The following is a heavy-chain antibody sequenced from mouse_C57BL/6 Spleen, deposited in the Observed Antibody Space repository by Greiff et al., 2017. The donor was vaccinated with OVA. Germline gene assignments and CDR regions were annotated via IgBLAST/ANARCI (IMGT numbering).Heavy chain of an antibody. CDR1: GYTFTRYW. D-gene: IGHD2-4*01. CDR3: ARMGYDYDEGFDY. Sequence: VQLQQPGAELVKPGASVKLSCKASGYTFTRYWMHWVKQRPGRGLVWIGRIDPNSGGTKYNEKFKSKATLTVDKPSSTAYMQLSSLTSEDSAVYYCARMGYDYDEGFDYWGQGTTLTVSS. CDR2: IDPNSGGT. J-gene: IGHJ2*01. V-gene: IGHV1-72*01.